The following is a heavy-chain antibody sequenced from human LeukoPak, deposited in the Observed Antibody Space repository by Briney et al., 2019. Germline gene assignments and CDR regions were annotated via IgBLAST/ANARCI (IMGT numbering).Heavy chain of an antibody. D-gene: IGHD1-1*01. J-gene: IGHJ6*03. CDR2: IHYSGST. CDR3: ARDKQLDWAHYYYYYMDV. CDR1: GYSFSSAYY. V-gene: IGHV4-38-2*02. Sequence: PSETLSLTCSVSGYSFSSAYYWGWIRQPPGKGLEWIATIHYSGSTYYNPSLKSRVTISLDTSKNQFSLKLNSVAAADTAVYYCARDKQLDWAHYYYYYMDVWGKGTPVTVSS.